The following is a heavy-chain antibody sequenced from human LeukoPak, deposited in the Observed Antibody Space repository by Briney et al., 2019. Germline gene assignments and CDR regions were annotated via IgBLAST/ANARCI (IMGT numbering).Heavy chain of an antibody. D-gene: IGHD1-26*01. CDR3: AGDPGGYAFDI. CDR2: IYTSGST. Sequence: SETLSLICTVSGGSISSSSYYWSWIRQPAGKGLEWIGRIYTSGSTNYNPSLKSRVTISVDTSKNQFSLKLSSVTAADTAVYYCAGDPGGYAFDIWGQGTMVTVSS. V-gene: IGHV4-61*02. J-gene: IGHJ3*02. CDR1: GGSISSSSYY.